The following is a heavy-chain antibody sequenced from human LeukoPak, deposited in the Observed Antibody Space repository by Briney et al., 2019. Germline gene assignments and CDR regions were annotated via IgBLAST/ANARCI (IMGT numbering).Heavy chain of an antibody. CDR3: ARSLHCSSTSCYSIAAANDAFDI. CDR1: GGSISSYY. CDR2: IYTSGST. J-gene: IGHJ3*02. D-gene: IGHD2-2*02. V-gene: IGHV4-4*07. Sequence: SETLSLTCTVSGGSISSYYWSWIRQPAGKGLEWIGRIYTSGSTNYNPSLKSRVTISVDTSKNQFSLKLSSVTAADTAVYYCARSLHCSSTSCYSIAAANDAFDIWGQGTMVTVSS.